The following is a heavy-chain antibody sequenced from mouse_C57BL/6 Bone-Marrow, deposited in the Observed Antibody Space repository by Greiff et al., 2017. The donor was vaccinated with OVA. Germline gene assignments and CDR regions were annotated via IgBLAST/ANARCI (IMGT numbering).Heavy chain of an antibody. Sequence: VKLVESGAELVKPGASVKLSCKASGYTFTSYWMHWVKQRPGQGLEWIGMIHPNSGSTNYNEKFKSKATLTVAKSSSTAYMQLSSLTSEYSAVXYCAREGHYYGSSHWYFDVWGTGTTVTVSS. CDR1: GYTFTSYW. J-gene: IGHJ1*03. CDR3: AREGHYYGSSHWYFDV. CDR2: IHPNSGST. V-gene: IGHV1-64*01. D-gene: IGHD1-1*01.